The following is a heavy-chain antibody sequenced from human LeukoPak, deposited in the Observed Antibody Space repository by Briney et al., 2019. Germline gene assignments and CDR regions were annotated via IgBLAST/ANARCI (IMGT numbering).Heavy chain of an antibody. CDR2: IYYSGST. CDR1: GGSISSYY. J-gene: IGHJ3*02. D-gene: IGHD1-1*01. V-gene: IGHV4-59*01. Sequence: SETLSLTCTVSGGSISSYYWNWIRQPPGRGLEWIGYIYYSGSTSYNPSLKSRVTISVDTSKSLFSLRLNSVTAADTAVCYCARDGRATGAFDIWGQGTMVTVSS. CDR3: ARDGRATGAFDI.